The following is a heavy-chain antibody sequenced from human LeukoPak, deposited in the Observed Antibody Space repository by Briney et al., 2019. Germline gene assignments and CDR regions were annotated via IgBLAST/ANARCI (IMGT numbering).Heavy chain of an antibody. V-gene: IGHV4-4*09. CDR2: IYTSGST. Sequence: SETLSLTCTVSGGSISSYYWRWIRQPPGKGLEWIGYIYTSGSTNYNPSLKSRVTISVDTSKNKFSLKLSSVTAADTAVYYCARLEGKFDPWGQGTLVTVSS. CDR1: GGSISSYY. D-gene: IGHD1-1*01. J-gene: IGHJ5*02. CDR3: ARLEGKFDP.